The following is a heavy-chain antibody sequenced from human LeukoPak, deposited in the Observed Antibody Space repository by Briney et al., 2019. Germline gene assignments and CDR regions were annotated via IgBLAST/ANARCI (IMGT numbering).Heavy chain of an antibody. V-gene: IGHV3-53*01. CDR2: IYNTGTT. CDR1: GFTVSGNH. Sequence: PGGSLRLSCAVSGFTVSGNHVTWVRQAPGKGLAWVSTIYNTGTTNYADSVKGRFTISRDNSKNTLYLQMNSLTVEDTAVYYCAKVPGGRGWVFGCWGQGTLVTVSS. D-gene: IGHD6-19*01. J-gene: IGHJ4*02. CDR3: AKVPGGRGWVFGC.